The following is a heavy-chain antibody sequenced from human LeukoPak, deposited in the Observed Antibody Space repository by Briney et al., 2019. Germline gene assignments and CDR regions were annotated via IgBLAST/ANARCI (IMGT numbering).Heavy chain of an antibody. D-gene: IGHD5-18*01. Sequence: GASVKVSCKASGYTFTGYYMHWVRQAPGQGLEWMGWINPNSGGTNYAQKFQGRVTMTRNTSISTAYMELSSLRSEDTAVYYCARKGYSYGYGFDYWGQGTLVTVSS. J-gene: IGHJ4*02. V-gene: IGHV1-2*02. CDR1: GYTFTGYY. CDR3: ARKGYSYGYGFDY. CDR2: INPNSGGT.